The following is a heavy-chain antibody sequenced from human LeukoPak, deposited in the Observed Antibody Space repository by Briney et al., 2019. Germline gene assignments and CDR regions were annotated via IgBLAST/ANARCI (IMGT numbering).Heavy chain of an antibody. CDR2: IIPIFGTA. J-gene: IGHJ3*02. D-gene: IGHD3-10*01. Sequence: SVKVSCKASGGTFSSYAIGWVRQAPGQGLEWIGGIIPIFGTANYAQKFQGRVTITADESTSTAYMELSSLRSEDTAVYYCARVPLSSGSATAPDAFDIWGQGTMVTVSS. V-gene: IGHV1-69*13. CDR1: GGTFSSYA. CDR3: ARVPLSSGSATAPDAFDI.